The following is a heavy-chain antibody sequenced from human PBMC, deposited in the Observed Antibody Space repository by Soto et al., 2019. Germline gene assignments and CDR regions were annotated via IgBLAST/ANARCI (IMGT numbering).Heavy chain of an antibody. J-gene: IGHJ5*02. Sequence: EVQLVESGGGLVQPGGSLRLSCAASKFSFSGYWMHWVRQAPGKGLMWVSRVNPDGSTTTYADSVKGRFTISRDNAKNTAFLQMNSRRADYTAVYYCAKVASGSYDWFDPWGQGTLFTVSA. CDR1: KFSFSGYW. CDR2: VNPDGSTT. CDR3: AKVASGSYDWFDP. D-gene: IGHD1-26*01. V-gene: IGHV3-74*01.